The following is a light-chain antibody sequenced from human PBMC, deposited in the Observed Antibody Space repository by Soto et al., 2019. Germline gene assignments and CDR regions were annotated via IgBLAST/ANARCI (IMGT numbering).Light chain of an antibody. J-gene: IGKJ5*01. CDR1: QSVSTY. V-gene: IGKV3-11*01. CDR3: QQRSNWPPIT. Sequence: EIVLTQSPATLSLSPGERATLSCRASQSVSTYLAWYQQKPGQAPRLLIYDAYNRATGIPARFSGSGSGTDFTLTISSLEPEDFAVYYCQQRSNWPPITFGQGTRLEI. CDR2: DAY.